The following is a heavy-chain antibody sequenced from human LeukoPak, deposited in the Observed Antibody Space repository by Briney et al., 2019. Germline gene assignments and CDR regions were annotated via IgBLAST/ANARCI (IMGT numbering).Heavy chain of an antibody. Sequence: GASVKVSCKASGYTFTSYGISWVRQAPGQGLEWMGWINPNTGGTNYAQKFQGWVTMTRDTSISTAYMELSRLRSDDTAVYFCARNPSYYGSGSSYDYWGQGTLVTVSS. D-gene: IGHD3-10*01. CDR2: INPNTGGT. V-gene: IGHV1-2*04. CDR1: GYTFTSYG. J-gene: IGHJ4*02. CDR3: ARNPSYYGSGSSYDY.